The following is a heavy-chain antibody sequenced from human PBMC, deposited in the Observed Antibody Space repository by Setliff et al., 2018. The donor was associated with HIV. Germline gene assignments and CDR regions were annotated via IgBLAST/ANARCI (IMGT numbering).Heavy chain of an antibody. V-gene: IGHV4-34*01. Sequence: SETLSLPCSVHGTSFSDHYSSWVRQTPGKGLEWMGEMNQSGTTNYNPPLQSRVSMSIDTSKNQYPLKLSSVTSADTAVYYCARHGVSSGYWDDLYYFDYWGQGTLVTVSS. CDR1: GTSFSDHY. J-gene: IGHJ4*02. CDR3: ARHGVSSGYWDDLYYFDY. D-gene: IGHD3-22*01. CDR2: MNQSGTT.